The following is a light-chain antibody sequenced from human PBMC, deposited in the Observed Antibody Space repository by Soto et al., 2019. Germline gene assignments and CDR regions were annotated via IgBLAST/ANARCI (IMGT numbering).Light chain of an antibody. CDR3: DTWDSNTLTWV. CDR1: SSDVGTYNY. CDR2: EVT. V-gene: IGLV2-8*01. Sequence: QSALTQPPSASGSLGQSVTISCTGSSSDVGTYNYVSWYQQYPGKAPKLMIYEVTKRPSGVPDRFSGSKSGNTASLTVSGLQADDEADYYCDTWDSNTLTWVFGGGTKLTVL. J-gene: IGLJ3*02.